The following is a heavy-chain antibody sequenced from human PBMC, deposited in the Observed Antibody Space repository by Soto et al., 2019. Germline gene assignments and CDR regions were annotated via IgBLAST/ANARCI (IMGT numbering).Heavy chain of an antibody. V-gene: IGHV4-59*01. CDR2: IYYSGST. D-gene: IGHD3-3*01. J-gene: IGHJ5*02. Sequence: NPSETLSLTCTVSGGSISSYYWSWIRQPPGKGLEWIGYIYYSGSTNYNPSLKSRVTISVDTSKNQFSLKLSSVTAADTAVYYCAREPSRYYDFWSGYYGGWFDPWGQGTLVTVSS. CDR1: GGSISSYY. CDR3: AREPSRYYDFWSGYYGGWFDP.